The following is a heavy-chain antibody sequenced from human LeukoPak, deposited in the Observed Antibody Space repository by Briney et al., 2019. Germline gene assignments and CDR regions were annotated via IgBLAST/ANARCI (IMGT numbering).Heavy chain of an antibody. CDR1: SGSFSDYY. Sequence: SETLSLTCAVYSGSFSDYYWSWIRQPPGKGLEWIGEINHSGGTNYNPSLESRVTISVDTSKNQFSLKLTSVTAADTAVYYCARVYSSSGYNWFDSWGQGTLVTVSS. V-gene: IGHV4-34*01. D-gene: IGHD6-6*01. CDR2: INHSGGT. J-gene: IGHJ5*01. CDR3: ARVYSSSGYNWFDS.